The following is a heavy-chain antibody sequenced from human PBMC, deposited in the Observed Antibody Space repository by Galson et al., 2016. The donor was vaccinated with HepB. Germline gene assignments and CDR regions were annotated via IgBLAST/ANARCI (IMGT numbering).Heavy chain of an antibody. J-gene: IGHJ6*03. CDR2: VSYVGTTI. Sequence: SLRLSCAASSGFPFSSYVLHGVRQAPGKALWLVAVVSYVGTTIYYADSVKGRFIITRDNSKTTLYLQMNSLRREDTAVYYCAKDPRRILGGTVVGDYYNYYMDVWGKGTTVTVSS. CDR1: GFPFSSYV. V-gene: IGHV3-30*18. D-gene: IGHD1-26*01. CDR3: AKDPRRILGGTVVGDYYNYYMDV.